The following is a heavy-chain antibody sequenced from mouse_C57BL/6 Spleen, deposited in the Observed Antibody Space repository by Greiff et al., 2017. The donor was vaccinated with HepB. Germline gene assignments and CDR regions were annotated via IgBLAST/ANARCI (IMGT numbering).Heavy chain of an antibody. CDR3: ARSGDYYGSSYEAMDY. CDR2: INPSNGGT. V-gene: IGHV1-53*01. Sequence: QVQLKQPGTELVKPGASVKLSCKASGYTFTSYWMHWVKQRPGQGLEWIGNINPSNGGTNYNEKFKSKATLTVDKSSSTAYMQLSSLTSEDSAVYYCARSGDYYGSSYEAMDYWGQGTSVTVSS. J-gene: IGHJ4*01. D-gene: IGHD1-1*01. CDR1: GYTFTSYW.